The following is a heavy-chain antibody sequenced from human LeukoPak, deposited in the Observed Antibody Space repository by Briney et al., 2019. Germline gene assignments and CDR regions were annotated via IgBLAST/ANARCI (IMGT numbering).Heavy chain of an antibody. Sequence: SETLSLTCTVSGGSVSSYYWSWIRQPAGKGLEWIGRVYTSGTTYYNPSLKSRVTVSVDTSKNQFSLTMRSVTAADTAMYYCASSGSGWSTRKDALEIWGQGTTVTVSS. D-gene: IGHD6-19*01. V-gene: IGHV4-4*07. CDR2: VYTSGTT. J-gene: IGHJ3*02. CDR1: GGSVSSYY. CDR3: ASSGSGWSTRKDALEI.